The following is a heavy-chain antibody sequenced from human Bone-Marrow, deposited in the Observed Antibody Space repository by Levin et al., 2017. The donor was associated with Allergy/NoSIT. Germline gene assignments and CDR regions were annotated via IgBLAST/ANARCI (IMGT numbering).Heavy chain of an antibody. J-gene: IGHJ3*02. V-gene: IGHV4-31*03. Sequence: PSETLSLTCTVSDGSLGSGVDNWGWIRQHPGMGLQWIGYMYYNGVTAYNPSLKSRVTISLDKSKNQVSLQLTSVTAADTAVYYCARGGYLSDRDAFDIWGQGTMVTVSS. CDR2: MYYNGVT. CDR1: DGSLGSGVDN. D-gene: IGHD5-18*01. CDR3: ARGGYLSDRDAFDI.